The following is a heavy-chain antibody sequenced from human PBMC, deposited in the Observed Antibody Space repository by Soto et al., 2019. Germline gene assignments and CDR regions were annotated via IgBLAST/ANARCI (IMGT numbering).Heavy chain of an antibody. CDR3: ARGTGRIAARPMVGYYYYGMDV. D-gene: IGHD6-6*01. CDR1: GYTFTGYY. Sequence: RASVKVSCKASGYTFTGYYMHWVRQAPGQGLEWMGWINPNSGGTNYAQKFQGWVTMTRDTSISTAYMELSRLRSDDTAVYYCARGTGRIAARPMVGYYYYGMDVWGQGTTVTVSS. J-gene: IGHJ6*02. V-gene: IGHV1-2*04. CDR2: INPNSGGT.